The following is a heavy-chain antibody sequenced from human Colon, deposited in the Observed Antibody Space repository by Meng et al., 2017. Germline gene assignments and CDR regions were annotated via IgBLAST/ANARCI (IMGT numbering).Heavy chain of an antibody. V-gene: IGHV7-4-1*02. CDR3: ARDETRLPSNTYYYTPDAFDI. CDR2: VNTNPGNP. D-gene: IGHD2/OR15-2a*01. Sequence: ASVKVSCKASGYTFTTYAMNWVRQAPGQGLEWMGWVNTNPGNPTYAQGFTGRFVFSLDSSVSTAFLQISSLKAEDTAVYYCARDETRLPSNTYYYTPDAFDIWGLGTMVTVSS. CDR1: GYTFTTYA. J-gene: IGHJ3*02.